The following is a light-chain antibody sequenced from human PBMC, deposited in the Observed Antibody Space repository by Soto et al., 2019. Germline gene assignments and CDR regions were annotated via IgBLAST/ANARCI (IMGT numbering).Light chain of an antibody. Sequence: QSALTQPASVSGSPGQSITISCTGTSRDVGGDDYVSWYQQYPGKAPKLMIYDVTNRPSGVSNRFSGSKSGNTASLTISGLQAEDDADYYCSSHTVSGTGVFGTGTKLTVL. CDR2: DVT. J-gene: IGLJ1*01. V-gene: IGLV2-14*01. CDR1: SRDVGGDDY. CDR3: SSHTVSGTGV.